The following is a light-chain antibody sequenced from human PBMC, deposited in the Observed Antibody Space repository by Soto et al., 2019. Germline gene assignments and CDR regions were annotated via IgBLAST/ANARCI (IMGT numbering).Light chain of an antibody. CDR1: QSVSSSY. CDR3: QQYSDSPLT. CDR2: GAS. Sequence: EIVLTQSPGTLSLSPGERATLSCRASQSVSSSYLAWYQQKPGQAPRLLIYGASSRATGIPDRFSGSGSGTDFTLTISRLEPEDFAVYYCQQYSDSPLTFGGGTTVEIK. V-gene: IGKV3-20*01. J-gene: IGKJ4*01.